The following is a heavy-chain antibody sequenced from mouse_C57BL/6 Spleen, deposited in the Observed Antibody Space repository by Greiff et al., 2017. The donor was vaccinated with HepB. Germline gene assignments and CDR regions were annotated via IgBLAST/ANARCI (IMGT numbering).Heavy chain of an antibody. CDR3: AWYYFDY. V-gene: IGHV1-64*01. Sequence: QVQLQQPGAELVKPGASVKLSCKASGYTFSSYWMHWVKQRPGQGLAWIGMIHPNSGSTNYNEKFKSKTTLTVDKSSSTAYMQLSSLTSKDSAVYYCAWYYFDYWGQGTTLTVSS. J-gene: IGHJ2*01. CDR2: IHPNSGST. CDR1: GYTFSSYW.